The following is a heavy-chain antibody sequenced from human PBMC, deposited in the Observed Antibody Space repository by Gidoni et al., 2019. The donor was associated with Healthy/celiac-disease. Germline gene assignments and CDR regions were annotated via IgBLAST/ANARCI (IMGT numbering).Heavy chain of an antibody. D-gene: IGHD3-16*01. CDR1: GYSFINYW. CDR2: IYPGDSEV. Sequence: EVQLVQSGAEVNKPGESLKISCRGSGYSFINYWIGWVRQMPGKGLEWMGIIYPGDSEVRYSPSFQGQVTISADKSFSTAYLQWSSLKASDTAMYYCARLAAFCSSIICDGNWFDPWGQGTLVTVSS. J-gene: IGHJ5*02. CDR3: ARLAAFCSSIICDGNWFDP. V-gene: IGHV5-51*01.